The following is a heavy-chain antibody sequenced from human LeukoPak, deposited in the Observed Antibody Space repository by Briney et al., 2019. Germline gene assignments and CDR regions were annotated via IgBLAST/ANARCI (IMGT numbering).Heavy chain of an antibody. V-gene: IGHV3-74*01. CDR2: INSDGMTT. Sequence: GGSLRLSCAASGFSLSSYWMFWVRQAPGKGLVWVSRINSDGMTTSYADSVKGRFTISRDNAKNSLYVQMNSLRAEDTAVYYCARERDGYTHDAFDIWGQGTLVTVSS. J-gene: IGHJ3*02. CDR1: GFSLSSYW. CDR3: ARERDGYTHDAFDI. D-gene: IGHD5-24*01.